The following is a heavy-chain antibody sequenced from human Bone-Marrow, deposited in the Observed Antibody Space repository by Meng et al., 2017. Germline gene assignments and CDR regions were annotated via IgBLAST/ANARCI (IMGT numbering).Heavy chain of an antibody. CDR1: GGTFSSYA. J-gene: IGHJ4*02. Sequence: ASVKVSCKASGGTFSSYAISWVRQAPGKGLEWMGGFDPEDGETIYAQKFQGRVTMTEDTSTDTAYMELSSLRSEDTAMYYCATDLWSFIEDYWGQGTLVTVSS. D-gene: IGHD4/OR15-4a*01. CDR2: FDPEDGET. CDR3: ATDLWSFIEDY. V-gene: IGHV1-24*01.